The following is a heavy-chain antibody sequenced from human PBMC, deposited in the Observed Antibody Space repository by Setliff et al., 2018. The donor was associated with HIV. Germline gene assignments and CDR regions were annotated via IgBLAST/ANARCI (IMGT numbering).Heavy chain of an antibody. V-gene: IGHV4-31*03. D-gene: IGHD6-6*01. J-gene: IGHJ3*02. CDR1: GGSISSGAYY. Sequence: SETLSLTCTVSGGSISSGAYYWSWIRQHPGKGLEWIGYNYYSGSTYYNPTLQSRVTISVETNKNQVSLKLISVTAADTAVYYCASSHTGYSSSSGAFHIWGQGTMVTVSS. CDR3: ASSHTGYSSSSGAFHI. CDR2: NYYSGST.